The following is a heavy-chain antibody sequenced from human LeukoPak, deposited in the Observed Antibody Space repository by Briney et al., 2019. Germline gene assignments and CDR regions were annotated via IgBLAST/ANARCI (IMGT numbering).Heavy chain of an antibody. Sequence: SETLSLTCTVSGGSISSYYWSWIRQPPGKGLEWIGSIYHSGSTYYNPSLKSRVTISVDTSKNQFSLKLSSVTAADTAVYYCARDPDYYGSGSYYGYWGQGTLVTVSS. CDR1: GGSISSYY. CDR2: IYHSGST. V-gene: IGHV4-59*12. J-gene: IGHJ4*02. CDR3: ARDPDYYGSGSYYGY. D-gene: IGHD3-10*01.